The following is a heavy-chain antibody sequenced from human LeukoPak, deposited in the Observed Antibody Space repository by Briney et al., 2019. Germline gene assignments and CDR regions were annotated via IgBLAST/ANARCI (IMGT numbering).Heavy chain of an antibody. CDR3: ARGGIAAGV. D-gene: IGHD6-13*01. J-gene: IGHJ4*02. V-gene: IGHV3-74*01. CDR1: GFTFSNYW. Sequence: GGSLRLSCAASGFTFSNYWMHWVRQAPGKGLVWVSRIHSDGRSTSYADSVKGRFTISRDNAKNTLYLQMNSLRADDTAEYYCARGGIAAGVRGQGTLVTVSS. CDR2: IHSDGRST.